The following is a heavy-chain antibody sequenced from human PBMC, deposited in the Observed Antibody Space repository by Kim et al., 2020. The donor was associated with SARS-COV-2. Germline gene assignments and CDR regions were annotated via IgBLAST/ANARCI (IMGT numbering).Heavy chain of an antibody. V-gene: IGHV3-33*06. J-gene: IGHJ3*02. D-gene: IGHD1-26*01. CDR1: GFTFSSYG. Sequence: GGSLRLSCAASGFTFSSYGRHWVRQAPGKGLEWVAVIWYDGSNKYYADSVKGRFTISRDNSKNTLYLQMNSLRAEDTAVYYCAKDKGWELPYHDAFDIWGQGTMVTVSS. CDR2: IWYDGSNK. CDR3: AKDKGWELPYHDAFDI.